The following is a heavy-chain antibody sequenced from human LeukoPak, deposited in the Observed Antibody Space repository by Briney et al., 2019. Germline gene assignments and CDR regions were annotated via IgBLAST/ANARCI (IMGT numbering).Heavy chain of an antibody. V-gene: IGHV3-7*01. CDR1: GFTFSSYW. J-gene: IGHJ4*02. CDR2: IKQDGSEK. CDR3: ARDRGPRTGFMVREAYDY. D-gene: IGHD3-10*01. Sequence: GGSLRLSCAASGFTFSSYWMSWVRQAPGKGLEWVANIKQDGSEKYYVDSVKGRFTISRDNAKNSLYLQMSSLRAEDTAVYYCARDRGPRTGFMVREAYDYWGQGTLVTVSS.